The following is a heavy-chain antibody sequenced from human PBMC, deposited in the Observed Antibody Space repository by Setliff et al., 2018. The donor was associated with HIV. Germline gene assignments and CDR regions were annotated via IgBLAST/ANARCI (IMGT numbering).Heavy chain of an antibody. CDR3: ARGGSYYAFDY. D-gene: IGHD1-26*01. V-gene: IGHV3-72*01. J-gene: IGHJ4*02. CDR1: ISGGYY. CDR2: IRNRGNSHTT. Sequence: ISGGYYWSWIRQHPEKGLEWVGRIRNRGNSHTTEYAASVKGRFTISRDDSKNSLFLHLNSLKTEDTAVYYCARGGSYYAFDYWGQGTLVTVSS.